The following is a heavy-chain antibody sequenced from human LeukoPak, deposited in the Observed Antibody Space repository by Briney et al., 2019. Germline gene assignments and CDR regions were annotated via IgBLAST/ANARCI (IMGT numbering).Heavy chain of an antibody. V-gene: IGHV4-34*01. D-gene: IGHD3-16*01. J-gene: IGHJ4*02. CDR3: GGGIYRPHRFGY. CDR1: GGSFSGYY. CDR2: INHSGST. Sequence: SETLSLTCAVYGGSFSGYYWSWIRQPPGKGLEWIGEINHSGSTNYNPSLKSRVTISVDTSKNQFSLKLSSVTAADTAVYYCGGGIYRPHRFGYWGQETLVTVSS.